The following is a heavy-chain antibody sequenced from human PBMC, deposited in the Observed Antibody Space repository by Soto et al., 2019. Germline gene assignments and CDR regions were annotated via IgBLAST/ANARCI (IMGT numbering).Heavy chain of an antibody. V-gene: IGHV3-15*07. Sequence: EVQLVESGGGLVKPGGSLRLSCAASGFTFSNAWMNWVRQAPGKGLEWVGRIKSKTDGGTTDYAAPVKGRFTISRDDSKNTLYLHMNSLKTEDTAVYYCAIGPYRLLPLDYWGQGTLVTVSS. J-gene: IGHJ4*02. CDR2: IKSKTDGGTT. CDR3: AIGPYRLLPLDY. D-gene: IGHD3-22*01. CDR1: GFTFSNAW.